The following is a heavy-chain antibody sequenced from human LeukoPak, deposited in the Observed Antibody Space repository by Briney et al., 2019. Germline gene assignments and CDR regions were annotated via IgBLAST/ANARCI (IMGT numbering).Heavy chain of an antibody. J-gene: IGHJ4*02. D-gene: IGHD7-27*01. CDR1: GDSISNYY. V-gene: IGHV4-59*01. CDR3: ARHWAY. CDR2: IYYSGTT. Sequence: KASETLSLTCTVSGDSISNYYWSWVRQPPGKGLEWIGYIYYSGTTNYNPSFKSRITMSLDTSKNQFSLKLRSVSAADTAVYYCARHWAYWGQGTLVTVSS.